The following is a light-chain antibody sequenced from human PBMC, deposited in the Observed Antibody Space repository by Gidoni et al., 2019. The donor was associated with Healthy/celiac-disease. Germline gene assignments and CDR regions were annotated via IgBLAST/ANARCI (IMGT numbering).Light chain of an antibody. CDR1: QSVSSY. J-gene: IGKJ1*01. Sequence: ETVLTQSPATLSLSPGARATPPCRASQSVSSYLAWYQQKPGQAPRLLIYDASDRATGIPARFSGSGSGTDFTLTISSLEPEDFAVYYCQQRSNWPWTFXQXTKVEIK. CDR2: DAS. CDR3: QQRSNWPWT. V-gene: IGKV3-11*01.